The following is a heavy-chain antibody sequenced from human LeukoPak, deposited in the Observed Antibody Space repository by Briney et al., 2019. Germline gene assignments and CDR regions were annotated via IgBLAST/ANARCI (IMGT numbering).Heavy chain of an antibody. CDR1: GFTFSSYG. J-gene: IGHJ4*02. V-gene: IGHV3-21*01. Sequence: GGSLRLSCVASGFTFSSYGMNWVRQAPGKGLEWVSSISSSSTYIYYADSLKGRFTISRDNAKNSLYLQMNSLRTEDTAVYYCAREYSSGYTPGCWGQGTLVTVSS. CDR3: AREYSSGYTPGC. D-gene: IGHD6-19*01. CDR2: ISSSSTYI.